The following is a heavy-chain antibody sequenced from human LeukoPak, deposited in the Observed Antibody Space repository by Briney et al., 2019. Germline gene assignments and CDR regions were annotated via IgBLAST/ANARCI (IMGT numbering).Heavy chain of an antibody. J-gene: IGHJ4*02. V-gene: IGHV3-30*03. CDR1: GFTFSSYG. CDR2: ISYDGSNK. Sequence: PGRSLRLSCAASGFTFSSYGMHWVRQAPGKGLEWVAVISYDGSNKYYADSVMGRFTISRDNSKNTLYLQMNSLTVEDTALYFCVRDLNSWGQGTLVTVSS. CDR3: VRDLNS.